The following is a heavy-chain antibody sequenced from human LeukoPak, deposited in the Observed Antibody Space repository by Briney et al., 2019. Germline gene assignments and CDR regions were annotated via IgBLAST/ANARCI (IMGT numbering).Heavy chain of an antibody. J-gene: IGHJ2*01. CDR2: ISSSSSYI. CDR3: AKVSLLVLTDPFDL. V-gene: IGHV3-21*04. D-gene: IGHD3-16*01. CDR1: GFTFSSYS. Sequence: GGSLRLSCAASGFTFSSYSMNWVRQAPGKGLEWVSSISSSSSYIYYADSVKGRFTISRDNAKNSLYLQMNSLRAEDTAVYYCAKVSLLVLTDPFDLWGRGTLVTVSS.